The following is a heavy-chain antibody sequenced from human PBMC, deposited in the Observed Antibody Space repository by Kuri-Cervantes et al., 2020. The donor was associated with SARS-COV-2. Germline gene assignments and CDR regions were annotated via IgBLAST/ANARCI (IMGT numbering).Heavy chain of an antibody. J-gene: IGHJ4*02. CDR2: INHSGRT. V-gene: IGHV4-34*01. CDR1: GGSFSGYY. CDR3: ARDQGNDYGWGSYRFPNPKFDY. Sequence: SQTLSLTCAVYGGSFSGYYWSWIRQPPGRGLEWIGEINHSGRTNYNPSLKSRVTISVDTSKNQFSLKLSSVTAADTAVYYCARDQGNDYGWGSYRFPNPKFDYWGQGTLVTVSS. D-gene: IGHD3-16*02.